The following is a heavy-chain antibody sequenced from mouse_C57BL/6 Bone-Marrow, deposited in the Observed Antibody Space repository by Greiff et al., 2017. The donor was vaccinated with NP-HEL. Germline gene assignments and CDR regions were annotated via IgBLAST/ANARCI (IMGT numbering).Heavy chain of an antibody. V-gene: IGHV1-50*01. J-gene: IGHJ2*01. D-gene: IGHD2-13*01. Sequence: VQLQQSGAELVKPGASVKLSCKASGYTFTSYWMQWVKQRPGQGLEWIGEIDPSDSYTNYNQKFKGKATLTVDTSSSTAYMQLSSLTSEDSAVYYCAVRDYWGKGTTLTVSS. CDR3: AVRDY. CDR2: IDPSDSYT. CDR1: GYTFTSYW.